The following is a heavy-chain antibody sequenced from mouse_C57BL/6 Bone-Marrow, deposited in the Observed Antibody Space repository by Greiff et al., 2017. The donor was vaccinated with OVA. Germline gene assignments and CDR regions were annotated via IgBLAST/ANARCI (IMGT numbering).Heavy chain of an antibody. CDR1: GHTFTSYW. CDR3: ASAVFAY. V-gene: IGHV1-50*01. CDR2: IDPSDSYT. J-gene: IGHJ3*01. Sequence: QQPGAELVKPGASVKLSCKASGHTFTSYWMQWVKQRPGQGLEWIGGIDPSDSYTNYNQKFKGKATLTIDTSASTANTQLNTLTSEASAVYYCASAVFAYWGQGTLVTVSA.